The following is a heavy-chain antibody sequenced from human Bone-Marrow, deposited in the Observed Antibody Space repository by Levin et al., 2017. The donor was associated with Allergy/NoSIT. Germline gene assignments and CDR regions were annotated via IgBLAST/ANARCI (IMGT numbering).Heavy chain of an antibody. V-gene: IGHV3-20*04. CDR1: GFPFHLYG. CDR3: TRDQGWSSEVGDH. Sequence: PGGSLRLSCAASGFPFHLYGMSWFRQVPGKGLEWVADINERSSNRGYADSVKGRFTISRDNAKNLLYLQMNSLRDEDTALYYCTRDQGWSSEVGDHWGQGTLVSVSP. CDR2: INERSSNR. D-gene: IGHD3-16*01. J-gene: IGHJ1*01.